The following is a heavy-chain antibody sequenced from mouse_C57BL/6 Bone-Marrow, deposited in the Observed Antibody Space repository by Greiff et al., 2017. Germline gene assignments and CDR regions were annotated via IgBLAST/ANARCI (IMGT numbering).Heavy chain of an antibody. Sequence: ESGPGLVKPSQSLSLTCSVTGYSITSGYYWNWIRQFPGNKLEWMGYISYDGSNNYNPSPKNRISITRDTSKNQFFLKLNSVTTEDTATYYCARGQFITTVVDYYAMDYWGQGTSVTVSS. D-gene: IGHD1-1*01. CDR2: ISYDGSN. J-gene: IGHJ4*01. CDR3: ARGQFITTVVDYYAMDY. CDR1: GYSITSGYY. V-gene: IGHV3-6*01.